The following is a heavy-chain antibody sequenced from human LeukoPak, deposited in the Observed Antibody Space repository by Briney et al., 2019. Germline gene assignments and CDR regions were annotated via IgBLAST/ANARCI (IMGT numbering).Heavy chain of an antibody. D-gene: IGHD5-18*01. CDR2: IWFDGSKK. CDR3: AKDGQSYAPYAMDV. CDR1: GFIFSDYA. J-gene: IGHJ6*02. V-gene: IGHV3-30*02. Sequence: GGSLRPSCAASGFIFSDYAMHWVRQAPGKGLEWVAQIWFDGSKKNYADSVKGRFTISRDQSKNTVSLQMNSLRAEDTALYYCAKDGQSYAPYAMDVWGQGTTVTVSS.